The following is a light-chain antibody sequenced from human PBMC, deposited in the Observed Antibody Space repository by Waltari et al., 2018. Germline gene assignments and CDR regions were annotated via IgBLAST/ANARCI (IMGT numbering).Light chain of an antibody. J-gene: IGLJ1*01. CDR3: SSYTTSSAPGV. V-gene: IGLV2-14*01. Sequence: QSALTQPASVSGSPGPSITISCAGTDSDVGAYDFVSLYQQHPGKAPHPIIYEVSNRPSGISNRFSASKSGNTASLTISGLQAEDEADYYCSSYTTSSAPGVFGTGTRVTVL. CDR2: EVS. CDR1: DSDVGAYDF.